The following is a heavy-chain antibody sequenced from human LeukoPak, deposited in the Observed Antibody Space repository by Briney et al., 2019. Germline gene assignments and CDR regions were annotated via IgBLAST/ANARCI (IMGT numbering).Heavy chain of an antibody. CDR3: ARGCSIPQWPQYNWFDP. D-gene: IGHD6-19*01. J-gene: IGHJ5*02. CDR2: INPNSGGT. CDR1: GYTFTGYY. Sequence: ASVKVSCKASGYTFTGYYMHWVRQAPGQGLEWMGWINPNSGGTNYAQKFQGRVTMTRNTSISTAYMELSSLRSEDTAVYYCARGCSIPQWPQYNWFDPWGQGTLVTVSS. V-gene: IGHV1-2*02.